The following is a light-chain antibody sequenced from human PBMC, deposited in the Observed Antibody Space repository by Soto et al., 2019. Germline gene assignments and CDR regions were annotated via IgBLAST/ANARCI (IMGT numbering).Light chain of an antibody. CDR3: SSYTSSSTVV. Sequence: QSALTQPASVSGSPGQSITISCTGTSSDVGGYNYVSWYQHRPGKAPKLMIYDVSNRPSGVPNRFSGSKSGNTASLTISGLQAEDEADYYCSSYTSSSTVVFGGGTKVTVL. V-gene: IGLV2-14*03. CDR2: DVS. J-gene: IGLJ2*01. CDR1: SSDVGGYNY.